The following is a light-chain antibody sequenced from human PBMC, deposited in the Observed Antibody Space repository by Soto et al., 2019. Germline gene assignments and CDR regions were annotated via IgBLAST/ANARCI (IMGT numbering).Light chain of an antibody. V-gene: IGKV1-5*03. CDR1: QSISVW. CDR3: QQYESNSEM. CDR2: KAS. J-gene: IGKJ1*01. Sequence: DIQMTQSPSTLSASVGDRVTITCRASQSISVWLAWYQQKPGKAPKLLIYKASTLESGVPSRFSGSGSGTEFTLTISSLQPEDFATYYCQQYESNSEMFGQGTKVEIK.